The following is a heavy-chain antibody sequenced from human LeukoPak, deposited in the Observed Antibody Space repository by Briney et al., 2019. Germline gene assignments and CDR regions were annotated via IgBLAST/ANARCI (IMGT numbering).Heavy chain of an antibody. J-gene: IGHJ5*02. Sequence: GASVKVSCKTSGYTFTAYALHWVRQAPGQRLEWMGWIIAANGNTKYSQKFQSRVTISGDTSASTAYMEMKSLTYEDTAVYYCASGPDYYDSGSYLPSWGQGTLVTVSS. D-gene: IGHD3-10*01. CDR2: IIAANGNT. CDR1: GYTFTAYA. CDR3: ASGPDYYDSGSYLPS. V-gene: IGHV1-3*01.